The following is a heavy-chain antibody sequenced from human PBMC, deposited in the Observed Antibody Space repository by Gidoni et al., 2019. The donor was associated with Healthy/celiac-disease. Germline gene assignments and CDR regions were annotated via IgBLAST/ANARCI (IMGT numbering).Heavy chain of an antibody. D-gene: IGHD5-12*01. V-gene: IGHV3-15*01. J-gene: IGHJ4*02. CDR2: IKSKTDGGTT. CDR3: TTTWLPPKYYFDY. CDR1: GFTFSNAW. Sequence: EVQLVESGGGLVKPGGSLRLSCAASGFTFSNAWMRWVRQAPGKGLEWVGRIKSKTDGGTTDYAAPVKGRFTISRDDSKNTLYLQMNSLKTEDTAVYYCTTTWLPPKYYFDYWGQGTLVTVSS.